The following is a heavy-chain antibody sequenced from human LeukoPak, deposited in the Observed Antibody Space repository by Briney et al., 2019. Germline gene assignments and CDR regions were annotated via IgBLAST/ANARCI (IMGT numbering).Heavy chain of an antibody. CDR2: ISYDGSNK. Sequence: GGSLRLSCAASGFTFSSYGMHWVRQAPGKGLEWVAVISYDGSNKYYADSVKGRFTISRDNSKNTLYLQVNSLRAEDTAVYYCAKVRGDYWGQGTLVTVSS. CDR3: AKVRGDY. D-gene: IGHD3-16*01. V-gene: IGHV3-30*18. J-gene: IGHJ4*02. CDR1: GFTFSSYG.